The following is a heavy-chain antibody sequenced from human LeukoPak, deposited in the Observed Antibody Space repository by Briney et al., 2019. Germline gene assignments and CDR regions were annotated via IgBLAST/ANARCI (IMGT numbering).Heavy chain of an antibody. Sequence: GGSLRLSCAASGFTFSSYAMHWVRQAPGKGLEWVAVISYDGSNKYYADSVKGRFTISRDNSKNTLYLQMNSLRAEDTAVYYCAKDFWDYYGSGSPGHWGQGTLVTVSS. V-gene: IGHV3-30-3*01. CDR3: AKDFWDYYGSGSPGH. J-gene: IGHJ4*02. CDR1: GFTFSSYA. CDR2: ISYDGSNK. D-gene: IGHD3-10*01.